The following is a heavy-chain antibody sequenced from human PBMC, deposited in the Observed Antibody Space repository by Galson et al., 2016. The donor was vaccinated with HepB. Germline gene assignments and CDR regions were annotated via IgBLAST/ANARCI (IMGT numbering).Heavy chain of an antibody. D-gene: IGHD3-3*01. V-gene: IGHV4-39*01. CDR1: GGSISSSSSY. Sequence: SETLSLTCTVSGGSISSSSSYWGWIRQPPGKGLEWIGSIYYSGDTYFNPSLKSRVTISVDTSKNQFYLNLISVTAADTTVYYCARQTRIAIFGDAFDIWGQGTMVTVSS. CDR2: IYYSGDT. J-gene: IGHJ3*02. CDR3: ARQTRIAIFGDAFDI.